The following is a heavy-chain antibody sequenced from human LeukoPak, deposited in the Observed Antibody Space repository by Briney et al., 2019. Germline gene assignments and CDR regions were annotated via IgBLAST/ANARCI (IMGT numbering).Heavy chain of an antibody. CDR1: GGTFSSYA. J-gene: IGHJ3*02. D-gene: IGHD4-11*01. Sequence: SVKVSCKASGGTFSSYAISWVRQAPGQGLEWMGGIIPIFGTANYAQKFQGRVTITTDESTSTAYIELNSLRSEDTAVYYCARGPDDYGNYMNAFDIWGQGTMVTVSS. CDR3: ARGPDDYGNYMNAFDI. CDR2: IIPIFGTA. V-gene: IGHV1-69*05.